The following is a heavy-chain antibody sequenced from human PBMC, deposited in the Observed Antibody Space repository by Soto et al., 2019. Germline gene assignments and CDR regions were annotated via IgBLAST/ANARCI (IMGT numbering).Heavy chain of an antibody. Sequence: PSETLSLTCTVSGGSISSYYWSWIRQPPGKGLEWIGYIYYSGSTNYNPSLKSRVTISVDTSKNQFSLKLSSVTAADTAVYYCARLSTVKYYYYYYMDVWGKGTTVTVSS. CDR1: GGSISSYY. CDR2: IYYSGST. D-gene: IGHD4-17*01. CDR3: ARLSTVKYYYYYYMDV. J-gene: IGHJ6*03. V-gene: IGHV4-59*08.